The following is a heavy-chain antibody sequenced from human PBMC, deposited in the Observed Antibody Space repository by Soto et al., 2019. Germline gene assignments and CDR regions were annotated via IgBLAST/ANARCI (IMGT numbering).Heavy chain of an antibody. D-gene: IGHD3-22*01. CDR1: GFSFNLSGMS. CDR3: AHSQADSRGSYRHFAF. J-gene: IGHJ4*02. Sequence: QITLKESSPLLVKPTQTLTLTCTFSGFSFNLSGMSVGWIRQPPGKGLEWLALIYWDDDKRYSPSLKSRLAITKDASRNQVVLTMTSLDRVDTATYYCAHSQADSRGSYRHFAFWGQGTRVTVSA. V-gene: IGHV2-5*02. CDR2: IYWDDDK.